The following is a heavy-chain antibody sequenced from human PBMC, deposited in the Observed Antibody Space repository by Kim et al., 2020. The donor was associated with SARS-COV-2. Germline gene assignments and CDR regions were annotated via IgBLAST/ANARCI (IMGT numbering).Heavy chain of an antibody. V-gene: IGHV3-15*01. CDR1: GFTFSNAW. Sequence: GGSLRLSCAASGFTFSNAWISWVRQAPGKGLEWIGRIKSKIDGGTTDYAAPVKGRFTISRDDSKNTLYLQMNSLKTEDTAVYYCTYQHGPFLGGRDVWGQGTTVTVSS. J-gene: IGHJ6*02. D-gene: IGHD2-2*01. CDR2: IKSKIDGGTT. CDR3: TYQHGPFLGGRDV.